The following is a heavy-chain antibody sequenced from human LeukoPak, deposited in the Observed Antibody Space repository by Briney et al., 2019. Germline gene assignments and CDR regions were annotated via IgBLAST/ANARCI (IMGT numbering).Heavy chain of an antibody. Sequence: SETLSLTCTVSLDSTTSNFWSWVRQPPGKGLEWIGSFHYSGSTYYNPSLKVRVTTSVDTSKNQFSLNLSSVTAADTAVYYCARHGGYSYNRRGFDYWGQGTLVTVSS. J-gene: IGHJ4*02. CDR1: LDSTTSNF. D-gene: IGHD6-13*01. V-gene: IGHV4-39*01. CDR3: ARHGGYSYNRRGFDY. CDR2: FHYSGST.